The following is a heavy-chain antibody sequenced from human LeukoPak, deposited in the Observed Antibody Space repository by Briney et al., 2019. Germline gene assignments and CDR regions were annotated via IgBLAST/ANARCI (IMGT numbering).Heavy chain of an antibody. V-gene: IGHV1-69*05. Sequence: PSVKVSCTASGGTFTSYAICLGRHAPGRGREWMGGIIRIFGKATYEQKFQGRVTIPTDESTSTAYMELSSLRSEDTAGYYCARGGIAAPFDYWGQGTLVTVSS. J-gene: IGHJ4*02. CDR1: GGTFTSYA. CDR3: ARGGIAAPFDY. CDR2: IIRIFGKA. D-gene: IGHD6-13*01.